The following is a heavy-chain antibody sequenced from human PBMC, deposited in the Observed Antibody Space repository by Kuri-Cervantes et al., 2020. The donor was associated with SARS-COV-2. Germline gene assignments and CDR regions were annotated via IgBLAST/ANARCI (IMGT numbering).Heavy chain of an antibody. J-gene: IGHJ6*02. CDR1: GFTVSSNY. CDR2: IYSGGST. CDR3: ARVEYSSSSYPDYYYGMDV. V-gene: IGHV3-53*01. D-gene: IGHD6-6*01. Sequence: GESLKISCAASGFTVSSNYMSWVRQAPGKGLEWVSVIYSGGSTYYADSVKGRFTISRDNSKNTLYLQMNSLRAEDTAVYYCARVEYSSSSYPDYYYGMDVWGQGTTVTVSS.